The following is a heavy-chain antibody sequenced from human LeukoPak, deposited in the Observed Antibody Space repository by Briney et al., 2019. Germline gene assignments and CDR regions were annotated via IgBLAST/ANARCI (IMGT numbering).Heavy chain of an antibody. V-gene: IGHV3-23*01. Sequence: PGGSLRLSCAASGSTFNNYAMSWVRQAPEKGLEWVSSISGSGSTTYYADSVKGRFTIFRDDSKNTLYLQMNSLRAEETAVYYCAKDKFVTGIGNFDSWGQGTLVTVSS. CDR3: AKDKFVTGIGNFDS. CDR1: GSTFNNYA. J-gene: IGHJ4*02. D-gene: IGHD1-1*01. CDR2: ISGSGSTT.